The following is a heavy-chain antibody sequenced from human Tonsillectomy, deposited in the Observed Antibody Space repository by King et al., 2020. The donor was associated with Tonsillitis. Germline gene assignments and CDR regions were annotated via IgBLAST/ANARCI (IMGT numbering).Heavy chain of an antibody. CDR2: ISGSGGST. CDR3: AKDQGGFYGDYHFGY. Sequence: VQLVESGGGLVQPGGSLRLSCAASGFTFSSYAMSWVRQAPGKGLEWVSGISGSGGSTYNADFVKGRFTIAGDNSKNTLYVQMNSLGGEETAVYYCAKDQGGFYGDYHFGYWGQGTLVTVSS. J-gene: IGHJ4*02. D-gene: IGHD4-17*01. CDR1: GFTFSSYA. V-gene: IGHV3-23*04.